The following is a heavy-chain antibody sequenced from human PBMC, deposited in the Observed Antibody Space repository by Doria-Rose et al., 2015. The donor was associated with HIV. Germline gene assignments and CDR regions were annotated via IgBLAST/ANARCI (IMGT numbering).Heavy chain of an antibody. Sequence: HVQLVQSGAEVKRPGSSVKISCKASGTTFTMYTINWVRQAPGQGPEWMGRIIPVLGVANYAQKFQARITITAGDSTSTSYMELTTLRSDDTAIYYCARIPPFSTSYYFDYWGQGTLVTVSS. CDR3: ARIPPFSTSYYFDY. J-gene: IGHJ4*02. CDR1: GTTFTMYT. D-gene: IGHD2-2*01. V-gene: IGHV1-69*02. CDR2: IIPVLGVA.